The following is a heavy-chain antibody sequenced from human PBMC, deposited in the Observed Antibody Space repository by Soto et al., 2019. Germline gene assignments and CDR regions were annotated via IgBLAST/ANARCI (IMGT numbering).Heavy chain of an antibody. V-gene: IGHV3-74*01. CDR1: GVTFGRDW. CDR2: INSDGRST. J-gene: IGHJ4*02. D-gene: IGHD7-27*01. CDR3: ASSLLTPFDY. Sequence: VRSMRLSCAASGVTFGRDWMHWVRKAPGKGLVWVSRINSDGRSTSYADSVKGRFTISRDNAKNTLYLQMNSLRAEDTRVYYCASSLLTPFDYWGQGTQVTVSS.